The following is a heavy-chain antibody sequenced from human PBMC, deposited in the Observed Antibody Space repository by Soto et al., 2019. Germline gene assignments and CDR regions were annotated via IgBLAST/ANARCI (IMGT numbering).Heavy chain of an antibody. Sequence: QVQLVESGGGVVQPGRSLRLSCAASGFTFSSYTMHWVRQAPGKGLEWVAVISYDGSNKYYADSVKGRFTISRDNFKNTLSLQVNSLRAEDTAVYYCEREYIGVLYYYGMDVWGQGTTVTVSS. J-gene: IGHJ6*02. CDR1: GFTFSSYT. V-gene: IGHV3-30-3*01. CDR3: EREYIGVLYYYGMDV. D-gene: IGHD2-8*01. CDR2: ISYDGSNK.